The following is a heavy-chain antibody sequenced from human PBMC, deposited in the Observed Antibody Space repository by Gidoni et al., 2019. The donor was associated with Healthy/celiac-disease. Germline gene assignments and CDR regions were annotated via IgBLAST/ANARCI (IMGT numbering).Heavy chain of an antibody. V-gene: IGHV5-10-1*03. D-gene: IGHD6-13*01. J-gene: IGHJ6*02. CDR2: IDPSDSFT. Sequence: VQLVQSGAEVKKPGESLRISCKGSGYSFTIYWISWVRQMPGKGLEWMGRIDPSDSFTNYSPDFQGHVTISADKSISTAYLQWSSLKASDTAMYYCASGTGKYYGMDVWGQGTTVTVSS. CDR3: ASGTGKYYGMDV. CDR1: GYSFTIYW.